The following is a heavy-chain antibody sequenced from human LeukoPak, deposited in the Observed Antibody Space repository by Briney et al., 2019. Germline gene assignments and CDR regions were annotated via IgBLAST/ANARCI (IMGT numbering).Heavy chain of an antibody. CDR1: GGSISSYY. Sequence: SETLSLTCTVSGGSISSYYWSWVRQPPGKGLEWVGYVYYSGSTNYNPSLKSRVTISVDTSKNQFSLKLSSVTAADTAVYYCAGREYQLLLGYWGQGTLVTVSS. D-gene: IGHD2-2*01. J-gene: IGHJ4*02. V-gene: IGHV4-59*01. CDR3: AGREYQLLLGY. CDR2: VYYSGST.